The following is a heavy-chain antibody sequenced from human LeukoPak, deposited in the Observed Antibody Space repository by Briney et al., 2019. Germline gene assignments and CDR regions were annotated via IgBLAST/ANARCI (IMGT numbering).Heavy chain of an antibody. Sequence: PGGSLRLSCAASGFTFSNYGMHWVRQAPGKGLEWVASIWFDASNKYYADSVKGRFTISRDNSKNTLYLQMNSLRPEDTAVYYCAKVLSKGGGYYLTDYWGQGTLVTVSS. CDR2: IWFDASNK. V-gene: IGHV3-30*02. J-gene: IGHJ4*02. CDR3: AKVLSKGGGYYLTDY. D-gene: IGHD3-22*01. CDR1: GFTFSNYG.